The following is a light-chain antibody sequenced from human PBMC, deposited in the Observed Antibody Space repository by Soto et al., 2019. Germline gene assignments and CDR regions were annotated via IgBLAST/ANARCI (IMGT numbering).Light chain of an antibody. CDR2: DAS. J-gene: IGKJ4*01. CDR3: QQYNSYLT. Sequence: DIQMTQSPSTLSASVGDRVTITCRASQSISSWLAWYQQKQGKAPKLLIYDASSLESGVPSRFSGSGSGTEFTLTSSSLQPDDVATYYCQQYNSYLTFGGGTKVEIK. CDR1: QSISSW. V-gene: IGKV1-5*01.